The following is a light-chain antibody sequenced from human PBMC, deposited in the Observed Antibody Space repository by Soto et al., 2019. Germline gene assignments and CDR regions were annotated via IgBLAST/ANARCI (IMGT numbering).Light chain of an antibody. J-gene: IGLJ1*01. CDR3: ATWYNSLNGFYV. CDR2: RNN. Sequence: SVLTQPPSASWTPGQGVTISCSGSTSNIGSNYVYWYQQLPGTAPKLLIYRNNQRPSGVPDRFSGSKSGTSAYLAISGLRSDDEADYFCATWYNSLNGFYVFGTGTKVTVL. V-gene: IGLV1-47*01. CDR1: TSNIGSNY.